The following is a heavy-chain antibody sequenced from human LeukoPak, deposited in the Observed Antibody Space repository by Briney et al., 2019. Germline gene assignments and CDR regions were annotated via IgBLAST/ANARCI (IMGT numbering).Heavy chain of an antibody. CDR1: GFTVSSNY. V-gene: IGHV3-53*05. Sequence: GGSLRLSCAASGFTVSSNYMSWVRQAPGKGLEWVSVIYSGNITYYADSVKGRFTISRDNSKNMLSLQMNSLRTEDTAVYYCAKGDFWSGYYTGLLDYWGQGTLVTVSS. CDR2: IYSGNIT. CDR3: AKGDFWSGYYTGLLDY. J-gene: IGHJ4*02. D-gene: IGHD3-3*01.